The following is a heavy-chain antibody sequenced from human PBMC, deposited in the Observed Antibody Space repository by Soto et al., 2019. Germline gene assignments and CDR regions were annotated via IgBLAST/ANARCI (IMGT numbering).Heavy chain of an antibody. V-gene: IGHV1-18*04. Sequence: ASVKVSCKASGYTFTSYGISWGRQAPGQGLEWMGWISAYNGNTNYAQKLQGRVTMTTDTSTSTAYMELRSLRSDDTAVYYCARWAMVTNYYYYYGMDVWGQGTTVTVSS. CDR1: GYTFTSYG. CDR3: ARWAMVTNYYYYYGMDV. D-gene: IGHD5-18*01. CDR2: ISAYNGNT. J-gene: IGHJ6*02.